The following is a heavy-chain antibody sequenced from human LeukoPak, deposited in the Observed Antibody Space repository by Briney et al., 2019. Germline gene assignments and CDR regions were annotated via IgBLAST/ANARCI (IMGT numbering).Heavy chain of an antibody. D-gene: IGHD1-1*01. J-gene: IGHJ3*02. CDR1: GFTFSTYA. CDR3: ARDQTEAGNAFDI. CDR2: ISYDGSSK. Sequence: GGSLRLSCAASGFTFSTYAMHWVRQAPGKGLEWVAVISYDGSSKYYADSVKGRFTISRDNAKNSLYLQMNSLRAEDTAVYYCARDQTEAGNAFDIWGQGTMVTVSS. V-gene: IGHV3-30*04.